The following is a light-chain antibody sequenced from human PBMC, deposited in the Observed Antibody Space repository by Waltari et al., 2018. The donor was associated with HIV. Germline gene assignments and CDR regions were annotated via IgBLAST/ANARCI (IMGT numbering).Light chain of an antibody. CDR1: QTVLYSSNNKNY. Sequence: DIVMTQSPDSLAVSLGERATINSKSSQTVLYSSNNKNYLAWYQQKPGQPPKLPIYWASTRESGVPDRFSGSGSGTDFTLTISSLQAEDVAVYYCQQYYSTPRTFGQGTKVEIK. V-gene: IGKV4-1*01. J-gene: IGKJ1*01. CDR2: WAS. CDR3: QQYYSTPRT.